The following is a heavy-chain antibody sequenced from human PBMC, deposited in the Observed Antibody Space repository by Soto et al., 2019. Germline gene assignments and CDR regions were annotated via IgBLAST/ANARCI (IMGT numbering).Heavy chain of an antibody. CDR2: IYWDDDK. CDR3: THRSSNCDSHSCSPCLFDS. D-gene: IGHD3-22*01. CDR1: GFSLSTSGVG. Sequence: QITLKESGPTLVKPTQTLTLTCTFSGFSLSTSGVGVCWIRQPPGKALEWLALIYWDDDKRYSPSLKSRLTITNDTYKNQVVITMANIDPVDTATYYCTHRSSNCDSHSCSPCLFDSLGQGTLVTVSS. J-gene: IGHJ5*01. V-gene: IGHV2-5*02.